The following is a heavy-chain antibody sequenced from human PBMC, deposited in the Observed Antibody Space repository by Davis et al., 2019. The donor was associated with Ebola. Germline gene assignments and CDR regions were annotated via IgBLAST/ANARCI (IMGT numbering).Heavy chain of an antibody. CDR3: ARGPYYDSSGYYYTNGDYYYYMDV. Sequence: ASVKVSCKASGYTFTGYYMHWVRQAPGQGLEWMGWINPNSGGTNYAQKFQGRVTMTRDTSISTAYMELSRLRSDDTAVYYCARGPYYDSSGYYYTNGDYYYYMDVWGKGTTVTVSS. J-gene: IGHJ6*03. D-gene: IGHD3-22*01. CDR2: INPNSGGT. V-gene: IGHV1-2*02. CDR1: GYTFTGYY.